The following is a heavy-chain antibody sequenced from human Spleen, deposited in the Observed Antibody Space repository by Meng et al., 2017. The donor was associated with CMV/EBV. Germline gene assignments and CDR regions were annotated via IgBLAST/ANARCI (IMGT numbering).Heavy chain of an antibody. CDR1: GGSISSGGFY. Sequence: TCTVSGGSISSGGFYCSWIRQHPGKGLEWIGYIYYSGSTFYNPSLKSRLTISVDTSKNQFSLKLSSVTAADTAVYYCAKYDSSGYYNWGQGTLVTVSS. J-gene: IGHJ4*02. D-gene: IGHD3-22*01. V-gene: IGHV4-31*03. CDR3: AKYDSSGYYN. CDR2: IYYSGST.